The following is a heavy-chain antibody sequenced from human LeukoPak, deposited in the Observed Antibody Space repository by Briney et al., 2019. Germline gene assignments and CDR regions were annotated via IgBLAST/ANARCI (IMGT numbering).Heavy chain of an antibody. D-gene: IGHD2-21*02. Sequence: SETLSLTCTVSGVSISSSTSYWGWIRQPPRKGLEWIGYIYYSGRTYYNPSLKSRLTISVDTSKNKFSLKLSSVTAADTAVYYCASLRVTTYYFDYWGQGTLVTVSS. V-gene: IGHV4-39*01. CDR2: IYYSGRT. CDR3: ASLRVTTYYFDY. CDR1: GVSISSSTSY. J-gene: IGHJ4*02.